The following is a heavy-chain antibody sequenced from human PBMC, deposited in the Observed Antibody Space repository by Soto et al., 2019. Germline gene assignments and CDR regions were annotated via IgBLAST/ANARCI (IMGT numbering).Heavy chain of an antibody. D-gene: IGHD3-10*02. V-gene: IGHV4-59*01. J-gene: IGHJ3*02. Sequence: QVQLQESGPGLVKPSETLSLTCTVSGGSINNYYWSWIRQPPGKGLECIGYIYYTGSTNYNPALKSRVTISVDTSKNQFSLKLTSVTAADTAVYYCARQVYVAAEGGRRAFDIWGQGTMVTVSS. CDR2: IYYTGST. CDR3: ARQVYVAAEGGRRAFDI. CDR1: GGSINNYY.